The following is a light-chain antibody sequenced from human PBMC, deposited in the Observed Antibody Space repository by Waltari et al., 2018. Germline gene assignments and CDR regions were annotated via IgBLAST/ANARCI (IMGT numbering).Light chain of an antibody. Sequence: DIVMTQSPDSLTVSLGERATINCKSSQSVLFSSDNKNYLAWYQQNPGQPPKLLIYWASTRESGVPDRFSGSGSGTDFTLTISSLQAEDVAVYFCQQYYIAQYTFGQGTKLEIK. CDR3: QQYYIAQYT. CDR2: WAS. V-gene: IGKV4-1*01. CDR1: QSVLFSSDNKNY. J-gene: IGKJ2*01.